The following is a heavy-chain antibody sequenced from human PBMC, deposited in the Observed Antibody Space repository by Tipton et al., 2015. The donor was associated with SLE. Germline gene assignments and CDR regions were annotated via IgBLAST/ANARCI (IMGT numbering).Heavy chain of an antibody. CDR3: ARHGYDFWSGDYHHVFDV. CDR2: IDQFGSA. Sequence: TLSLTCIVSGGSITGYYWSWIRQPPGKRLEWIGYIDQFGSANYNPSLQNRVTISVGRSKTQFSLKLRSVSAADSAMYYCARHGYDFWSGDYHHVFDVWGQGTMLTVSS. J-gene: IGHJ3*01. D-gene: IGHD3-3*01. V-gene: IGHV4-59*08. CDR1: GGSITGYY.